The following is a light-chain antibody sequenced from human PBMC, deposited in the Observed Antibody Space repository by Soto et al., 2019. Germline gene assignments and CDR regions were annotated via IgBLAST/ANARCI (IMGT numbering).Light chain of an antibody. CDR2: GAS. CDR1: QSVSSN. CDR3: QQYNNWSSIT. J-gene: IGKJ5*01. V-gene: IGKV3-15*01. Sequence: EIVMTQSPATLSVSPGERATLSCRASQSVSSNLGWYQQRPGQAPRLLIYGASTRATGIPARFSGSGSGTEFTLTISSRQSEYSAVYYCQQYNNWSSITFGQGTRLEIK.